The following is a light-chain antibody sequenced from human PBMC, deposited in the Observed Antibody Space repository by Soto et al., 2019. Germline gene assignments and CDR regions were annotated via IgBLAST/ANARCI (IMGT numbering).Light chain of an antibody. Sequence: EIVMTQSPATLSVSPGERATLSCRASQSVGIYLVWYRQKPGQAPRLLIYGASTRVTGIPARFSGSGSGTEFTLTISSLQSEDFAVYYCQQSSNWPPGRLTFGGGTKVEIK. CDR1: QSVGIY. CDR2: GAS. V-gene: IGKV3D-15*01. CDR3: QQSSNWPPGRLT. J-gene: IGKJ4*01.